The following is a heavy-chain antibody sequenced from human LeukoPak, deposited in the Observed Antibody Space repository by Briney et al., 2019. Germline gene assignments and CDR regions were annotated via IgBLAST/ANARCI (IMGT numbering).Heavy chain of an antibody. J-gene: IGHJ4*02. Sequence: GGSLRLSCAASGFAFSSYWMSWVRQAPGKGLEWVANIKQDGSEKYYVDSVKGRFTISRDNAKNSLYLQMNSLRAEDTAVYYCARELWFGELLSSDYWGQGTLVTVSS. CDR2: IKQDGSEK. CDR1: GFAFSSYW. D-gene: IGHD3-10*01. CDR3: ARELWFGELLSSDY. V-gene: IGHV3-7*01.